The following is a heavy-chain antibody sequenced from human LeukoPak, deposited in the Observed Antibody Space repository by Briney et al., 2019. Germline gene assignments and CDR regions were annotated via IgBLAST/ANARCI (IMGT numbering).Heavy chain of an antibody. D-gene: IGHD3-16*01. Sequence: PGGSLRLSCTASGFSFTSYAMHWVRQAPGKGLEWLAVISDDGSNKYYTDSVKGRFTISRDNSKNTLYLQMNSLRAEDTAVYYCARDGAPLYYYYYMDVCGKGTTVTVSS. CDR2: ISDDGSNK. J-gene: IGHJ6*03. CDR3: ARDGAPLYYYYYMDV. CDR1: GFSFTSYA. V-gene: IGHV3-30-3*01.